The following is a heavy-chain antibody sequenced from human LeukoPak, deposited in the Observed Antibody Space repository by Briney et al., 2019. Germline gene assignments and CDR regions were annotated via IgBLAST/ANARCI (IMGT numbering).Heavy chain of an antibody. CDR3: ARDSYGGNVPTAFDI. J-gene: IGHJ3*02. CDR2: INWNGGST. D-gene: IGHD4-23*01. Sequence: GGSLRLSCAASGFTFDDYGMSWVRHAPGKGLEWVSGINWNGGSTVYADSVKGRFTISRDNAKNSLYLQMNSLRAEDTALYYCARDSYGGNVPTAFDIWGQGTMVTVSS. CDR1: GFTFDDYG. V-gene: IGHV3-20*04.